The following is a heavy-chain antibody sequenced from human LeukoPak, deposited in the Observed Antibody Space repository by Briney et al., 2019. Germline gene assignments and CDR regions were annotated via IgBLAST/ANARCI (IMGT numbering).Heavy chain of an antibody. J-gene: IGHJ4*02. CDR1: EFSVGSNY. V-gene: IGHV3-30*03. CDR2: ISYDGSNK. Sequence: GGSLRLSCAASEFSVGSNYMTWVRQAPGKGLEWVAVISYDGSNKYYADSVKGRFTISRDNSKNTLYLQMNSLRAEDTARYYCARDDRLVQFGNWGQGTLVTVSS. CDR3: ARDDRLVQFGN. D-gene: IGHD1-1*01.